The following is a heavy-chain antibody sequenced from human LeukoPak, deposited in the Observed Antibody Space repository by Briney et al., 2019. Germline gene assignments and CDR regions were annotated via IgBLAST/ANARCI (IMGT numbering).Heavy chain of an antibody. V-gene: IGHV1-18*01. CDR1: GYTFTSYG. D-gene: IGHD3-10*01. CDR3: ARDLGFGGPYYFDY. CDR2: ISAYNGNT. Sequence: RASVKVSCKASGYTFTSYGISWVRQAPGQGLEWMRWISAYNGNTNYAQKLQGRVTMTTDTSTSTAYMELRSLRSDDTAVYYCARDLGFGGPYYFDYWGQGTLVTVSS. J-gene: IGHJ4*02.